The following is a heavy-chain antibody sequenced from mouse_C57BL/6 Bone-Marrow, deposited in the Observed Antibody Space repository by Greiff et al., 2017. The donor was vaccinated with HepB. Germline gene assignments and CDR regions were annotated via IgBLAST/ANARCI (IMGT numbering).Heavy chain of an antibody. J-gene: IGHJ1*03. CDR1: GYSFTDYN. CDR2: INPNYGTT. V-gene: IGHV1-39*01. Sequence: EVQVVESGPELVKPGASVKISCKASGYSFTDYNMNWVKQSNGKSLEWIGVINPNYGTTSYNQKFKGKATLTVDQSSSTPYMQLNSLTSEDSAVYYCARNTTVVAHWYFDVWGTGTTVTVSS. CDR3: ARNTTVVAHWYFDV. D-gene: IGHD1-1*01.